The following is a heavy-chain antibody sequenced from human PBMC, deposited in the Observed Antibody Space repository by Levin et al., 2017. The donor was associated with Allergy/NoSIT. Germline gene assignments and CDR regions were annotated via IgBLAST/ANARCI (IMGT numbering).Heavy chain of an antibody. Sequence: ASVKVSCKASGGTFSSYAISWVRQAPGQGLEWMGGIIPIFGTANYAQKFQGRVTITADESTSTAYMELSSLRSEDTAVYYCAREDIVVVVAATHTENWFDPWGQGTLVTVSS. J-gene: IGHJ5*02. CDR2: IIPIFGTA. CDR3: AREDIVVVVAATHTENWFDP. V-gene: IGHV1-69*13. D-gene: IGHD2-15*01. CDR1: GGTFSSYA.